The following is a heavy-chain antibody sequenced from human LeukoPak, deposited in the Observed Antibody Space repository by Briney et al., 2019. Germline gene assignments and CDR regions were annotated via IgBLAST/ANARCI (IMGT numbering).Heavy chain of an antibody. CDR2: IYHSGST. CDR1: GYSISSGYY. J-gene: IGHJ4*02. D-gene: IGHD6-19*01. CDR3: ARGSVAGTSLSY. Sequence: SETLSLTCTVSGYSISSGYYWGWIRPPPGKGLEWIGSIYHSGSTYYNPSLKSRVTISVDTSKNQFSLKLSSVTAADTAVYYCARGSVAGTSLSYWGQGTLVTVSS. V-gene: IGHV4-38-2*02.